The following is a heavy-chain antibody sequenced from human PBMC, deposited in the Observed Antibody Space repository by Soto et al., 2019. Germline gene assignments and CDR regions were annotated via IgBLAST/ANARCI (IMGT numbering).Heavy chain of an antibody. J-gene: IGHJ4*02. CDR2: INGDGSST. D-gene: IGHD2-2*01. V-gene: IGHV3-74*01. Sequence: GGSLRLSCEASGFTFSTYWMHWVRQAPGKGLVWVARINGDGSSTSSADSVRGRFTISRDNAKNTLYLHMNSLRVEDTAVYYCVRGQYSSSRWWYFDYWGQGSLVTVSS. CDR1: GFTFSTYW. CDR3: VRGQYSSSRWWYFDY.